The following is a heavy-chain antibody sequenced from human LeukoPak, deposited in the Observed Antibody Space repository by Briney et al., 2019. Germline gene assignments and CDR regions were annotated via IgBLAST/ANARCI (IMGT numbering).Heavy chain of an antibody. CDR3: AREVVVVPRSSPNPIVDV. CDR2: IYYSGST. Sequence: SETLSLTCTVSGGSISSYYWSWIRQPPGKGLEWIGYIYYSGSTNYNPSLKSRVTISVDTSKNQFSLKLTSVTAADTAVYYCAREVVVVPRSSPNPIVDVWGKGTTVTVPS. J-gene: IGHJ6*04. CDR1: GGSISSYY. D-gene: IGHD2-2*01. V-gene: IGHV4-59*01.